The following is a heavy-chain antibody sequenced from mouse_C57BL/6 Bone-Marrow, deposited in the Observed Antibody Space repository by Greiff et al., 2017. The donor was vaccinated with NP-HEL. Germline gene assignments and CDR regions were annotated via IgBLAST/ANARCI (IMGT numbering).Heavy chain of an antibody. Sequence: VKLVESGAELARPGASVKLSCKASGYTFTSYGISWVKQRTGQGLEWIGEIYPRSGNTYYNEKFKGKATLTADKSSSTAYMELRSLTSEDSAVYFCARSGLRRVAYWGQGTLVTVSA. V-gene: IGHV1-81*01. CDR2: IYPRSGNT. J-gene: IGHJ3*01. CDR1: GYTFTSYG. D-gene: IGHD2-4*01. CDR3: ARSGLRRVAY.